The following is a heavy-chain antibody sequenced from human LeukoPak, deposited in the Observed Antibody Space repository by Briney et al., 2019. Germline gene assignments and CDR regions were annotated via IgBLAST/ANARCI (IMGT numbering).Heavy chain of an antibody. Sequence: ATVHVSCKASGYTFIDYYIQWVRQAPGQGLEWMGKINPRGGSTRHAQRFQGRVTMTRDTSTSTLYMELSSLTSEDTAVYYCARKSGGSGYYFDYWGQGTLVTVSS. V-gene: IGHV1-46*01. CDR1: GYTFIDYY. CDR3: ARKSGGSGYYFDY. D-gene: IGHD2-15*01. CDR2: INPRGGST. J-gene: IGHJ4*02.